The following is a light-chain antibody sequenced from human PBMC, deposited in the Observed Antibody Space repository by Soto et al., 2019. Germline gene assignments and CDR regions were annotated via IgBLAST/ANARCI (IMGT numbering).Light chain of an antibody. Sequence: DIQMTQSPSSLSASVGDRVTITCRASQSISSYLNWYQQKPGKAPKLLIYAASSLQSGVPSRFSDSGSGTDFTLTISSLQPEDFATYYCQQSYSTRMYTFGQGTKLEIK. V-gene: IGKV1-39*01. CDR2: AAS. CDR1: QSISSY. J-gene: IGKJ2*01. CDR3: QQSYSTRMYT.